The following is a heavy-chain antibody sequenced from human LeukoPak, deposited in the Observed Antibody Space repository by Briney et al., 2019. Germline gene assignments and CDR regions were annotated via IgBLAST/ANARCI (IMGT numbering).Heavy chain of an antibody. Sequence: GASVKVSCKASGGTFSSYAISWVRQAPGQGLGWMGGIIPIFGTANYAQKFQGRVTITADESTSTAYMELSSLRSEDTAVYYCARSSVMVAARDYYYGMDVWGKGTTVTVSS. D-gene: IGHD2-15*01. J-gene: IGHJ6*04. CDR3: ARSSVMVAARDYYYGMDV. V-gene: IGHV1-69*13. CDR2: IIPIFGTA. CDR1: GGTFSSYA.